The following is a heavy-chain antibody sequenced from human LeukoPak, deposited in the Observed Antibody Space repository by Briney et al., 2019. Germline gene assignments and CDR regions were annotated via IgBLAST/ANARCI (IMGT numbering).Heavy chain of an antibody. CDR3: ARGATVTYYFDH. V-gene: IGHV3-48*03. CDR1: GFTFSSYA. D-gene: IGHD4-17*01. J-gene: IGHJ4*02. Sequence: GGSLRLSCAASGFTFSSYAMNWVRQAPGKGLEWLSYISTGGRTVKYADSVKGRFTISRDNARSSLFLQMSNLRVEDTAVYFCARGATVTYYFDHWGQGALVAVSS. CDR2: ISTGGRTV.